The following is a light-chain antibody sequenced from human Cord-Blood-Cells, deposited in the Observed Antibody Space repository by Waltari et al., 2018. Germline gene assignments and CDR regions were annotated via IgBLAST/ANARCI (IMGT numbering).Light chain of an antibody. CDR3: QQSYSTPLT. V-gene: IGKV1-39*01. CDR2: TAS. Sequence: DIQMTQSLSSLSASVGDRVTITCRASQSMSSYLNWYQQKPGKAPKLLIYTASSLQSGVPSRFSGSGSGTDFTLTISSLQPEDFATYYCQQSYSTPLTFGPGTKVDIK. CDR1: QSMSSY. J-gene: IGKJ3*01.